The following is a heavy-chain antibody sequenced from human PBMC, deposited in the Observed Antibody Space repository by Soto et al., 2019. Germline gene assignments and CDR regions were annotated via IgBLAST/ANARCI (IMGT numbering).Heavy chain of an antibody. V-gene: IGHV3-21*01. Sequence: GGSLRLSCAASGFTFSSYSMNWVRQAPGKGLEWVSSISSSSSYIYYADSVKGRFTISRDNAKNSLYLQMNSLRAEDTAVYYCAKTVTIGNDAFDIWGQGTMVTVSS. D-gene: IGHD4-4*01. CDR1: GFTFSSYS. CDR2: ISSSSSYI. J-gene: IGHJ3*02. CDR3: AKTVTIGNDAFDI.